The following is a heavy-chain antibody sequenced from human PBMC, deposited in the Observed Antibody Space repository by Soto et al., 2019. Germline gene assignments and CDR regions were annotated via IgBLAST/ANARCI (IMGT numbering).Heavy chain of an antibody. Sequence: GGSLILSCAASGFTVSSYEMNWVRQAPGKGLEWVSYISSSGSTIYYADSVKGRFTISRDNAKNSLYLQMNSLRAEDTAVYYCARDLAYYDFWSGYYGYYYGMDVWGQGTTVTVSS. D-gene: IGHD3-3*01. CDR3: ARDLAYYDFWSGYYGYYYGMDV. CDR1: GFTVSSYE. V-gene: IGHV3-48*03. CDR2: ISSSGSTI. J-gene: IGHJ6*02.